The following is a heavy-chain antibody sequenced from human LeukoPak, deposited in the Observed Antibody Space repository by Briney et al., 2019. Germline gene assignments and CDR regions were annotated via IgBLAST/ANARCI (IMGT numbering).Heavy chain of an antibody. D-gene: IGHD2-8*02. CDR2: IFPSGGEI. CDR3: ATYRQVLLPFES. J-gene: IGHJ4*02. V-gene: IGHV3-23*01. Sequence: GGALRLSCAASGFTFSTFGMMWVRQPPGKGLEWVSSIFPSGGEIHYADSVRGRFTISRDNSKSTLSLQMNSLRAEDTAIYYCATYRQVLLPFESWGQATLVTVSS. CDR1: GFTFSTFG.